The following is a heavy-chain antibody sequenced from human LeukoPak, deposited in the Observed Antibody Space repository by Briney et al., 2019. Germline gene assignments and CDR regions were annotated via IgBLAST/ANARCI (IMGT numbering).Heavy chain of an antibody. Sequence: SETLSLTCTVSGGSISSSSYYWGWIRQPPGKGLEWIGSIYYSGSTYYNPSLKSRVTISVDTSKNQFSLKLSSVTAADTAVYYCASLGRIAVAGTAATSWGRGTLVTVSS. J-gene: IGHJ4*02. CDR3: ASLGRIAVAGTAATS. V-gene: IGHV4-39*01. CDR1: GGSISSSSYY. D-gene: IGHD6-19*01. CDR2: IYYSGST.